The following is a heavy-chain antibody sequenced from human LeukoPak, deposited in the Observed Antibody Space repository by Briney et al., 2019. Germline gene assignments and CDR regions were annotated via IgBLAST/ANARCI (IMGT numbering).Heavy chain of an antibody. D-gene: IGHD2-2*02. CDR3: SLVVPAAIGGYFDY. V-gene: IGHV4-34*01. CDR2: INHSGST. J-gene: IGHJ4*02. CDR1: GGSFSGYY. Sequence: SETLSLTCAVYGGSFSGYYWSWIRQPPGKGLEWIGEINHSGSTNYNPSLKSRVTISVDTSKNQFSLKLSSVTAADTAVYYCSLVVPAAIGGYFDYWGQGTLVTVSS.